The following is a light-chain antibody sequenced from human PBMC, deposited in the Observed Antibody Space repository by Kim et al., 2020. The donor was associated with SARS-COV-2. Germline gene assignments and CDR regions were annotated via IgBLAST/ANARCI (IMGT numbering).Light chain of an antibody. CDR1: SSNIGAGYD. CDR2: ANN. J-gene: IGLJ3*02. Sequence: QRVTISCTGNSSNIGAGYDVLWYRQLPGTAPKLLICANNNRPSGVPDRFSGSKSGTSASLAITGLQAGDEADYFCQSYDSSLNGWVFGGGTQLTVL. CDR3: QSYDSSLNGWV. V-gene: IGLV1-40*01.